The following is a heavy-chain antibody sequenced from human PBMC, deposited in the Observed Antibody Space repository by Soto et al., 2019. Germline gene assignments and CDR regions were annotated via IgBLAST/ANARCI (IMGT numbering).Heavy chain of an antibody. V-gene: IGHV1-69*06. CDR3: ARDQGNTIFGVVSTSYYYYGMDV. Sequence: AASVKVSCKASGGTFSSYAISWVRQAPGQGLEWMGGIIPIFGTANYAQKFQGRVTITADKSTSTAYMELSSLRSEDTAVYYCARDQGNTIFGVVSTSYYYYGMDVWGQGTTVTVSS. D-gene: IGHD3-3*01. CDR2: IIPIFGTA. CDR1: GGTFSSYA. J-gene: IGHJ6*02.